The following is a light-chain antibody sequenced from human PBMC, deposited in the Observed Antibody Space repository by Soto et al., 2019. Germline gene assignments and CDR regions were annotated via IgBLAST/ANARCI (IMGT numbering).Light chain of an antibody. CDR3: QQSNSYHT. CDR1: RSISSW. J-gene: IGKJ2*01. CDR2: DAS. Sequence: DIQMTQSPSTLSASVGDRVTITCRASRSISSWLAWYQQKPGKAPKLLIYDASSLESGVSSRFSGSGSGTEFTLTISSLQPDVFATYYCQQSNSYHTFGQGTKLEIK. V-gene: IGKV1-5*01.